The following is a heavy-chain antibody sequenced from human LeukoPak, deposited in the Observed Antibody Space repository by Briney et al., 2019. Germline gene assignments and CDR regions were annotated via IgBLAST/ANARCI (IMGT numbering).Heavy chain of an antibody. V-gene: IGHV3-30*02. CDR3: AKDLNSSGWFKHDAFDI. D-gene: IGHD6-19*01. CDR1: GFTFSSYG. J-gene: IGHJ3*02. CDR2: IRYDGSNK. Sequence: GGSLRLSCAASGFTFSSYGMHWVRQAPGKGLEWVAFIRYDGSNKYYADSVKGRFTTSRDNSKNTLYLQMNSLRAEDTAVYYCAKDLNSSGWFKHDAFDIWGQGTMVTVSS.